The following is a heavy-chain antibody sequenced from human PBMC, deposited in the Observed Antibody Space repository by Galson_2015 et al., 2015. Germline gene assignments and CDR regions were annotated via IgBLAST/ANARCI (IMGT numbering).Heavy chain of an antibody. Sequence: SLRLSCAASGFTFSNAWMSWVRRAPGKGLEWVGRIKSKTDGGTTDYAAPVKGRFTISRDDSKNTLYLQMNSLKTEDTAVYYCTTDAGGIAAAGTHWGQGTLVTVSS. CDR2: IKSKTDGGTT. D-gene: IGHD6-13*01. V-gene: IGHV3-15*01. CDR3: TTDAGGIAAAGTH. CDR1: GFTFSNAW. J-gene: IGHJ4*02.